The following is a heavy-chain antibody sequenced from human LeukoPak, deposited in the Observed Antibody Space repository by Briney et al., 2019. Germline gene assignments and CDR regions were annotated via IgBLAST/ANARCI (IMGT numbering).Heavy chain of an antibody. CDR2: ISYDGSNK. Sequence: PGGSLRLSCAASGFTFSSYAMHWVRQAPGKGLEWVAVISYDGSNKHYADSVKGRFTISRDNSKNTLYLQMNSLRAEDTAVYYCASGYSSGWFPDYWGQGTLVTVSS. J-gene: IGHJ4*02. D-gene: IGHD6-19*01. V-gene: IGHV3-30-3*01. CDR3: ASGYSSGWFPDY. CDR1: GFTFSSYA.